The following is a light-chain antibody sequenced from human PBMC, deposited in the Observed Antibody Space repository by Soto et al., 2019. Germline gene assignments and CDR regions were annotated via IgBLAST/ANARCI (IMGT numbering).Light chain of an antibody. Sequence: EIVLTQSPATLSFSPGKRATLPCRASRGLEKNLVWNQQKPGQAPRLLIYDASSRATGIPARFSGSGSGTDFTLTITSLEPEDFAVYYCQQRTNWPLTFGGGTKLEIK. CDR3: QQRTNWPLT. V-gene: IGKV3-11*01. CDR1: RGLEKN. CDR2: DAS. J-gene: IGKJ4*01.